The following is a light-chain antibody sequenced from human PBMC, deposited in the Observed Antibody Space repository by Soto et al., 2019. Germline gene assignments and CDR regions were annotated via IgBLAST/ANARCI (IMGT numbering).Light chain of an antibody. V-gene: IGLV2-14*03. Sequence: QSALTQPASVSGSPGQSITISCTGSSSDVGGYNYVSWYQQHPGKAPKLMIYDVSNRPSGVSNRFSGSKSGNTASLTISGLQAEDEADVYCSSYTSNKSYVFGTGTKLTVL. CDR3: SSYTSNKSYV. CDR2: DVS. CDR1: SSDVGGYNY. J-gene: IGLJ1*01.